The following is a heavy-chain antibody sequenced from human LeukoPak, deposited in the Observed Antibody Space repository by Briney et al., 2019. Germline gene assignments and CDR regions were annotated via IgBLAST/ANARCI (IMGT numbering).Heavy chain of an antibody. V-gene: IGHV4-59*12. CDR2: IYYSGST. D-gene: IGHD3-3*01. CDR3: AREWKTWITIFDP. J-gene: IGHJ5*02. CDR1: SGSISSYY. Sequence: KPSETLSLTCSVSSGSISSYYWSWIRQPPGKGLEWIGYIYYSGSTNYNPSLKSRVTISVDTSKNQISLKLSSVTAADTAVYYCAREWKTWITIFDPWGQGTLVTVSS.